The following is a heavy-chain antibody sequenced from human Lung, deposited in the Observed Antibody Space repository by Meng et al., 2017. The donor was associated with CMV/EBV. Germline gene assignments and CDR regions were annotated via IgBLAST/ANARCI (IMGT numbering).Heavy chain of an antibody. Sequence: GEXXKISCAASGFTFSTYSMNWVRQAPGKGLEWVSFITSSSSYIYYADSVRGRFTIPRDNAKNSLYLQMNSLRAEDTAVYYCAIYCSTTTCPPGHDAFDIXDQGXMVTVSS. CDR1: GFTFSTYS. J-gene: IGHJ3*02. CDR2: ITSSSSYI. CDR3: AIYCSTTTCPPGHDAFDI. D-gene: IGHD2-2*01. V-gene: IGHV3-21*01.